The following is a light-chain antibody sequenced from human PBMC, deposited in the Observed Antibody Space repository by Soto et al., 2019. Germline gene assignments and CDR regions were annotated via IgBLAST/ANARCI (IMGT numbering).Light chain of an antibody. J-gene: IGLJ3*02. CDR3: CSYAGSYTGV. CDR2: DVS. V-gene: IGLV2-11*01. Sequence: QSALTQPRSVSGSPGQSVTISCTGTSSDVGGYNYVSWYQQHPGKAPKLMIYDVSKRPSGVPDRFSVSKSGNTASLTISGLQAEDEAHYYCCSYAGSYTGVFGGGTKLTVL. CDR1: SSDVGGYNY.